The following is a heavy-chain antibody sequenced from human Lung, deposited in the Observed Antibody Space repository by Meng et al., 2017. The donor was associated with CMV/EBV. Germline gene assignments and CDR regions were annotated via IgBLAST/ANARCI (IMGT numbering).Heavy chain of an antibody. CDR3: AREAGRDGYATPKFDY. Sequence: QVWLQDSGPGLGKPSQPLSLTCTVSGGSIGSGGYYWSWIRQHPGKGLEWIGYIYYTGSTFYNPSLKSRVTISVDTSKNQFSLKLIPATAADTAVYYCAREAGRDGYATPKFDYWGQGTLVTVSS. D-gene: IGHD5-24*01. J-gene: IGHJ4*02. V-gene: IGHV4-31*03. CDR2: IYYTGST. CDR1: GGSIGSGGYY.